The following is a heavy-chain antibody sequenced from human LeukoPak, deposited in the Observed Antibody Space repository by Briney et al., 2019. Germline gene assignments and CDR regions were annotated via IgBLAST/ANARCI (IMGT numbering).Heavy chain of an antibody. Sequence: PSETLSLTCTVSGGSISSYYWSWIRQPPGKGLEWIGYIYYSGSTNYNPSLKSRVTISVDTSKNQFSLKLSSVTAADTAVYYCARVIPGGRLITFGGVGLEFDYWGQGTLVTVSS. CDR2: IYYSGST. J-gene: IGHJ4*02. CDR1: GGSISSYY. D-gene: IGHD3-16*01. CDR3: ARVIPGGRLITFGGVGLEFDY. V-gene: IGHV4-59*01.